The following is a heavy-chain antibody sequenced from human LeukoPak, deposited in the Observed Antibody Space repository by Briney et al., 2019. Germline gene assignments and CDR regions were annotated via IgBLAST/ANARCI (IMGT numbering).Heavy chain of an antibody. Sequence: QPGGSLRLSCAASGFTFSSYSMNWVRQAPGKGLEWVSAISGSGGSTYYADSVKGRFTISRDNSKNTLYLQMNSLRAEDTAVYYCAKDLLVSRSWYGGVDYWGQGTLVPVSS. J-gene: IGHJ4*02. CDR3: AKDLLVSRSWYGGVDY. V-gene: IGHV3-23*01. CDR1: GFTFSSYS. CDR2: ISGSGGST. D-gene: IGHD6-13*01.